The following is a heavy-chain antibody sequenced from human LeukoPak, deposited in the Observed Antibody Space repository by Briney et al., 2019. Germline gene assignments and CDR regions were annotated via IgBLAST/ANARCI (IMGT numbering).Heavy chain of an antibody. Sequence: SSETLSLTCAVYGGSFSGYYWSWIRQPPGKGLEWIGEINHSGSTNYNPSLKSRVTISVDTSKNQFSLKLSSVTAADTAVYYCAKTSGGTAMVSKDAIDIWGQGTMVTVSS. J-gene: IGHJ3*02. V-gene: IGHV4-34*01. CDR3: AKTSGGTAMVSKDAIDI. D-gene: IGHD5-18*01. CDR1: GGSFSGYY. CDR2: INHSGST.